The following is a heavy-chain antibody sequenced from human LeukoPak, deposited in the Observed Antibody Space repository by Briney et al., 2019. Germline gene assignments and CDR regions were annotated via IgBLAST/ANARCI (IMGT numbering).Heavy chain of an antibody. CDR1: GYTFTGYY. D-gene: IGHD6-6*01. Sequence: ASVKVSCKASGYTFTGYYMHWVRQAPGQGLEWMGWINPNSGGTNYAQKFQGRVTMTRDTSISTAYMELSRLRSDDTAVYYCARGRKKYSSSSLSYYWDQGTLVTVSS. J-gene: IGHJ4*02. V-gene: IGHV1-2*02. CDR2: INPNSGGT. CDR3: ARGRKKYSSSSLSYY.